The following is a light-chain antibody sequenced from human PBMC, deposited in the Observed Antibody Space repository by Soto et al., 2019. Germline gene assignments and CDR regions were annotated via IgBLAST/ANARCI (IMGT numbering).Light chain of an antibody. CDR3: QKYYNWRT. J-gene: IGKJ1*01. CDR2: GAS. V-gene: IGKV3-15*01. CDR1: QSVSSN. Sequence: EIVMTQSPGTLSVSPGERATLSCRASQSVSSNLAWYQQRPGQAPRLLIYGASTRATGIPARFSGSGSGTEFTLTITSLQSEDFAIYYCQKYYNWRTFGQGTKVDIK.